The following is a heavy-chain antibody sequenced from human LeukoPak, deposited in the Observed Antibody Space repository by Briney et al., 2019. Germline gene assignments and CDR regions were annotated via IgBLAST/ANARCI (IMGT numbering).Heavy chain of an antibody. D-gene: IGHD1-26*01. CDR1: GGSFSGYY. J-gene: IGHJ4*02. CDR2: INDSGST. Sequence: SETLSLTCGVYGGSFSGYYWTWIRQPPGKGLEWIGEINDSGSTNYNPSLQSRVTISVDTSKNQFSLKLNSLTAADTAVYYCARAYGSYYGYWGQGTLVTVSS. V-gene: IGHV4-34*01. CDR3: ARAYGSYYGY.